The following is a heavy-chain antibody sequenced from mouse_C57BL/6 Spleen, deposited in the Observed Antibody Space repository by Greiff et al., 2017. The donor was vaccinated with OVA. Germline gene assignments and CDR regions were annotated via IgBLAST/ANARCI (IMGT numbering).Heavy chain of an antibody. D-gene: IGHD2-1*01. CDR2: INPSNGGT. Sequence: QVQLQQPGTELVKPGASVKLSCKASGYTFTSYWMHWVKQRPGQGLEWIGNINPSNGGTNYNEKFKSKATLTVDRSSSTAYMQLSSLTSEDSAVYYCARGGYGNYDTRYYAMDYWGQGTSVTVSS. CDR1: GYTFTSYW. J-gene: IGHJ4*01. CDR3: ARGGYGNYDTRYYAMDY. V-gene: IGHV1-53*01.